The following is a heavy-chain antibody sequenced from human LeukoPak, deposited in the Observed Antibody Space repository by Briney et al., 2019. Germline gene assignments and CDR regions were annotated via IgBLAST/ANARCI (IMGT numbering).Heavy chain of an antibody. J-gene: IGHJ4*02. V-gene: IGHV3-7*01. CDR2: IKEDGSEK. D-gene: IGHD3-10*01. CDR3: ASGSREW. Sequence: GGSLRLSCAASGFTFSRYWMSWVRQARGKGLEWLANIKEDGSEKYYVDSVKGRFTISRDNAKNSLYLQMNSLRAEDTSVYYCASGSREWWGQGTLVTVSS. CDR1: GFTFSRYW.